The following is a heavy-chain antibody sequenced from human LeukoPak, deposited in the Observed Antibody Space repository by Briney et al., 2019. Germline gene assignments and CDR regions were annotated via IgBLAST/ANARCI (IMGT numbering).Heavy chain of an antibody. V-gene: IGHV1-69*05. CDR2: IIPIFGTA. CDR1: GGTFSSYA. J-gene: IGHJ3*02. D-gene: IGHD3-22*01. Sequence: SVKVSCKASGGTFSSYAISWVRQAPGQGLEWMGRIIPIFGTANYAQKFQGRVTITTDESTSTAYMELSSLRSEDTAVYYCARGPPYYYDSSGYLSYAFDIWGQGTMVTVSS. CDR3: ARGPPYYYDSSGYLSYAFDI.